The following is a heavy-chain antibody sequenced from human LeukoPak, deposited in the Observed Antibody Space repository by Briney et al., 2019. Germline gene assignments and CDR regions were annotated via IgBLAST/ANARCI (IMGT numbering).Heavy chain of an antibody. J-gene: IGHJ4*02. CDR2: INPNSGGT. Sequence: ASVKVSCKASGYTFTGYYMHWVRQAPGQGLEWMGWINPNSGGTNYAQKFQGRVTMTRDTSISTAYMELSRLRSDDTAVYYCAREFSGRTHVDYWGQGTLVTVSS. CDR1: GYTFTGYY. V-gene: IGHV1-2*02. CDR3: AREFSGRTHVDY. D-gene: IGHD1-14*01.